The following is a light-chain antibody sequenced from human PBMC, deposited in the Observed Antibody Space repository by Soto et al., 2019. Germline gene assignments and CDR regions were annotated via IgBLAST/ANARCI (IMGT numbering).Light chain of an antibody. V-gene: IGKV3-15*01. J-gene: IGKJ5*01. Sequence: PGERATLSCRASQSISSNYLAWYQQKPGQTPRLLIYGASTRATGIPARFSGSGSGTECTLTISSLQSEDFAVYYCQQYHNWPITFGQGTRLEIK. CDR2: GAS. CDR3: QQYHNWPIT. CDR1: QSISSN.